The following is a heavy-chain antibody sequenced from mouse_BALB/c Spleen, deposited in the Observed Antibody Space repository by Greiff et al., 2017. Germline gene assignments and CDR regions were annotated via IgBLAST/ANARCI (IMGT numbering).Heavy chain of an antibody. J-gene: IGHJ1*01. CDR3: ATLYGYDGYFDV. CDR2: INPYNDGT. Sequence: LEESGPELVKPGASVKMSCKASGYTFTSYVMHWVKQKPGQGLEWIGYINPYNDGTKYNEKFKGKATLTSDKSSSTAYMELSSLTSEDSAVYYCATLYGYDGYFDVWGAGTTVTVSS. CDR1: GYTFTSYV. V-gene: IGHV1-14*01. D-gene: IGHD2-2*01.